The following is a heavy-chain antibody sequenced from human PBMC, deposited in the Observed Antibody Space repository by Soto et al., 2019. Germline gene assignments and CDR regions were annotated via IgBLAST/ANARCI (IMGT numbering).Heavy chain of an antibody. Sequence: QVQLQESGPGLVKPSETLSLTCTVSGGSISSYYWSWIRQPPGKGLEWIGYIYYSGSTNYNPSLTSRVTISVDTSKTHFSLKLSSVTAADTAVYYCARADYDYVWGGAFDIWGQGTMVTVSS. CDR1: GGSISSYY. J-gene: IGHJ3*02. D-gene: IGHD3-16*01. CDR2: IYYSGST. V-gene: IGHV4-59*01. CDR3: ARADYDYVWGGAFDI.